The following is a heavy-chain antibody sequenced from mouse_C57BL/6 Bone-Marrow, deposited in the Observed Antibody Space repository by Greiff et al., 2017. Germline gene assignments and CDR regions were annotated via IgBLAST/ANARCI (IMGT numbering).Heavy chain of an antibody. CDR3: ARGPFITTGARYFDV. V-gene: IGHV5-16*01. J-gene: IGHJ1*03. CDR2: INYDGSST. CDR1: GFTFSDYY. D-gene: IGHD1-1*01. Sequence: EVMLVESEGGLVQPGSSMKLSCTASGFTFSDYYMAWVRQVPEKGLEWVANINYDGSSTYYLDSLKSRFIISRDNAKNILYLQMSSLKSEDTATYYCARGPFITTGARYFDVWGTGTTVTVSS.